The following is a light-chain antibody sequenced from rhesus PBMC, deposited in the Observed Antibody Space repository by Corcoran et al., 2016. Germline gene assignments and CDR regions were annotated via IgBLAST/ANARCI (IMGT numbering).Light chain of an antibody. J-gene: IGKJ1*01. CDR3: QQSNKLSWT. Sequence: DIQMTQSPSSLSASVGDRVTITCQARQGISNWLTWYPQKPGKAPKLRVYGASSLQSVVPSRFGGSGYGTDVTLTSSSLEPEDVGVDYCQQSNKLSWTFGQGTKVEIK. CDR1: QGISNW. V-gene: IGKV1S11*01. CDR2: GAS.